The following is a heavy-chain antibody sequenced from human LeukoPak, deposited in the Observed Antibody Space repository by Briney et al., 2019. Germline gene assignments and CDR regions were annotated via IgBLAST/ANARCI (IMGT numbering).Heavy chain of an antibody. CDR2: IYYNRGS. J-gene: IGHJ4*01. Sequence: PSETLSLTCTVSGVSFNSFYWSWIRQPPGKGLEWIGYIYYNRGSYYNPSLKSRVTISLDTSRNQFSLKLTSVTAADTALYYCARGGGFNPYYFDHWGQEPWSPSPQ. V-gene: IGHV4-59*01. CDR1: GVSFNSFY. D-gene: IGHD5-24*01. CDR3: ARGGGFNPYYFDH.